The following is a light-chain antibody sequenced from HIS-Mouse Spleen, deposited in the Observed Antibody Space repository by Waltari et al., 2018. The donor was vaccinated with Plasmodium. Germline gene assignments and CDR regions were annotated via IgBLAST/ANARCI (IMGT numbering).Light chain of an antibody. V-gene: IGLV3-10*01. CDR2: EDS. Sequence: SYELTQPPSVSVSPGQTARITCPGDALPKKYAYWYKKKSGKAPVLFIYEDSKRPSGIPEGFSGASSGTMATLTISGAQVADEADYYCYSTDSSGNHRVFGGGTKLTVL. CDR3: YSTDSSGNHRV. CDR1: ALPKKY. J-gene: IGLJ3*02.